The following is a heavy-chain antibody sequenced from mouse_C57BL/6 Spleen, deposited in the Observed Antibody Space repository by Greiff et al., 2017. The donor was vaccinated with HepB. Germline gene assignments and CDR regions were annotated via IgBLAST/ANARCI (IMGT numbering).Heavy chain of an antibody. CDR1: GFTFSNYW. J-gene: IGHJ2*01. CDR3: TYSSGPDY. CDR2: IRLKSDNYAT. D-gene: IGHD3-2*02. V-gene: IGHV6-3*01. Sequence: EVQVVESGGGLVQPGGSMKLSCVASGFTFSNYWMNWVRQSPEKGLEWVAQIRLKSDNYATHYAESVKGRFTISRDDSKSSVYLQMNNLRAEDTGIYYCTYSSGPDYWGQGTTLTVSS.